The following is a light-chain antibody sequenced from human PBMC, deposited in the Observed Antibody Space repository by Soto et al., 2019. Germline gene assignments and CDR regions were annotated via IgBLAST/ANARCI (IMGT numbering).Light chain of an antibody. Sequence: EILMTQSPATLSVSPGETVTLSCRARQSVRSSLAWYQHKPGLAPCLLIYGASTRATGIPARFSGSGSGTEFALTISSLQSEDFAVYYCQQYHKWPLTFGQGTKVEI. CDR1: QSVRSS. J-gene: IGKJ1*01. V-gene: IGKV3-15*01. CDR2: GAS. CDR3: QQYHKWPLT.